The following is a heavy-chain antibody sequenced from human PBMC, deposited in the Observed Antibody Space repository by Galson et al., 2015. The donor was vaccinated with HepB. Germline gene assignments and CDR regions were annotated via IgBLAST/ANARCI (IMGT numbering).Heavy chain of an antibody. J-gene: IGHJ2*01. V-gene: IGHV5-51*01. Sequence: QSGAEVKKPGESLKISCKGSGYSFSNYWIGWVRQMPGKGLEWMGIIYPGDSDTRYSPSFQGQVTISADKSITTAYLQWSGLKASDTAIYYCARRNSGLGHFDLWGRGTLVTVSS. CDR1: GYSFSNYW. CDR2: IYPGDSDT. CDR3: ARRNSGLGHFDL. D-gene: IGHD2/OR15-2a*01.